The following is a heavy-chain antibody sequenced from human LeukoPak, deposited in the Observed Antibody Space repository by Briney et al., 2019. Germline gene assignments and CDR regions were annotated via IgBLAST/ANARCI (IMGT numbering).Heavy chain of an antibody. V-gene: IGHV6-1*01. J-gene: IGHJ4*02. D-gene: IGHD1-14*01. CDR1: GDSVSNNSAA. Sequence: SQTLLLTCALSGDSVSNNSAAWNWIRQSPSRGLEWLGRTYYRSKWYIDYAVSVKSRIAINPDTSKNQFSLQLNSLTPEDTAVYYCARGLGISFDYWGQGTLVTVSS. CDR3: ARGLGISFDY. CDR2: TYYRSKWYI.